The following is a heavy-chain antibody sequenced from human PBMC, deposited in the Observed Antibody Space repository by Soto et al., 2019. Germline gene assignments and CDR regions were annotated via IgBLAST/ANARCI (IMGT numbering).Heavy chain of an antibody. D-gene: IGHD3-3*01. CDR2: IWYDGSNK. J-gene: IGHJ6*02. CDR3: AGDFHHDLWSGLRPPLYYYSDMDV. V-gene: IGHV3-33*01. Sequence: PGGSLRLSCAASGFTFSSYGMHWVRQAPGKGLEGVAVIWYDGSNKYYADSVKGRFTISRDNSKKTLYLPINSLRAEVTAVYYCAGDFHHDLWSGLRPPLYYYSDMDVGGQGSTVAVSS. CDR1: GFTFSSYG.